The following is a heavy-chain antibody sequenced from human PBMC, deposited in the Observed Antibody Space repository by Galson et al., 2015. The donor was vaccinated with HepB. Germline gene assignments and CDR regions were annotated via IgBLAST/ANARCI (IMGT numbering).Heavy chain of an antibody. J-gene: IGHJ4*02. Sequence: SLRLSCAASGFTFSSYAMHWVRQAPGKGLEWVAVISYDGSNKYYADSVKGRFTISRDNSKNTLYLQMNSLRAEDTAVYYCARDLWPWSGSIGAFDYWGQGTLVTVSS. CDR3: ARDLWPWSGSIGAFDY. CDR2: ISYDGSNK. D-gene: IGHD3-3*01. V-gene: IGHV3-30-3*01. CDR1: GFTFSSYA.